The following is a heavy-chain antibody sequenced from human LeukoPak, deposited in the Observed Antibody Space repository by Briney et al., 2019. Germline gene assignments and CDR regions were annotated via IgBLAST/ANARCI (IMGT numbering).Heavy chain of an antibody. CDR2: IYYSGTT. Sequence: PSQTLSLTCTVSGGSVSSGDYCWSWIRQPPGKGLEWIGYIYYSGTTYYNPSLKSRLIILVDTSKNQFSLKLGSVTAADTAVYYCARAPQGDALDIWGQGTRVTVSS. V-gene: IGHV4-30-4*08. CDR3: ARAPQGDALDI. J-gene: IGHJ3*02. CDR1: GGSVSSGDYC.